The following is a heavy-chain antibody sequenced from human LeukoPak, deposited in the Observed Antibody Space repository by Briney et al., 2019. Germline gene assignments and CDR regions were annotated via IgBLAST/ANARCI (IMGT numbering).Heavy chain of an antibody. V-gene: IGHV1-2*02. CDR3: ARGGAYDSPVGAFDI. CDR1: GYTFTGYY. CDR2: INPNSGGT. J-gene: IGHJ3*02. D-gene: IGHD3-16*01. Sequence: ASVKVSCKASGYTFTGYYMHWVRQAPGQGLEWMGWINPNSGGTNYAQKFQGRVTMTRDTSISTAYMELSRLRSDDTAVYYCARGGAYDSPVGAFDIWGQGTMVTVSS.